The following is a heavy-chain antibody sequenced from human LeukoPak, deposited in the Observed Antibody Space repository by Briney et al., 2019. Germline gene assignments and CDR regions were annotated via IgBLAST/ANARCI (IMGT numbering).Heavy chain of an antibody. CDR2: IYTSGST. Sequence: PSETLSLTCTVSGGSISSYYWSWIRQPAGKGLEWIGRIYTSGSTNYNPSLKSRVTMSVDTSKNQFSLKLSSVTAADTAAYYCARDSSSWYMGEYYYYGRDVWGQGTTVTVSS. J-gene: IGHJ6*02. CDR3: ARDSSSWYMGEYYYYGRDV. V-gene: IGHV4-4*07. D-gene: IGHD6-13*01. CDR1: GGSISSYY.